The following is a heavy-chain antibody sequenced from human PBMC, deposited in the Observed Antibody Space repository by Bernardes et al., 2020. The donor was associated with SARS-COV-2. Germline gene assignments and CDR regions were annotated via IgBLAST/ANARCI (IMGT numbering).Heavy chain of an antibody. CDR2: IYYSGST. J-gene: IGHJ6*02. CDR1: GGSISSYY. V-gene: IGHV4-59*01. D-gene: IGHD3-22*01. CDR3: ARSRITMTEPYYYYGMDV. Sequence: SETLSLTCTVSGGSISSYYWSWIRQPPGKGLEWIGYIYYSGSTNYNPSLKSRVTISVDTSKNQFSLKLSSVTAADTAVYYCARSRITMTEPYYYYGMDVWGQGTTVTVSS.